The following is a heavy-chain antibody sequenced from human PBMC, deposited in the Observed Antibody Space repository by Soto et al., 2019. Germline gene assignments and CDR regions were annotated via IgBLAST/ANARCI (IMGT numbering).Heavy chain of an antibody. CDR2: IKQDGSEK. Sequence: GGSLRLSCAASGFTFSSYWMSWVRQAPGKGLEWVANIKQDGSEKYYVDSVKGRFTISRDNAKNSLYLQMNSLRAEDTAVYYCARERDGYIPYGMYDYWGQGTLVTVSS. D-gene: IGHD6-25*01. J-gene: IGHJ4*02. CDR3: ARERDGYIPYGMYDY. CDR1: GFTFSSYW. V-gene: IGHV3-7*01.